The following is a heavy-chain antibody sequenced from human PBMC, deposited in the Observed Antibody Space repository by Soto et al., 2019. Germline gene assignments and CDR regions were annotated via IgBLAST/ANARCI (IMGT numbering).Heavy chain of an antibody. D-gene: IGHD3-16*02. Sequence: EVQLVESGGGLDKPGGSLRLSCAASGFTFSSYSMNWVRQAPGKGLEWVSSISSSSSYIYYAVSVKGRFTISRDNAKNSLYLQMNRLGAEDRAVYYCASLVMITYGGVIGVGDSWGQGTLVTVSS. J-gene: IGHJ4*02. CDR2: ISSSSSYI. V-gene: IGHV3-21*01. CDR3: ASLVMITYGGVIGVGDS. CDR1: GFTFSSYS.